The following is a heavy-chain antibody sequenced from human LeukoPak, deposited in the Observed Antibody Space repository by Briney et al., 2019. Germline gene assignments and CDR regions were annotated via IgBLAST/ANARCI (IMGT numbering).Heavy chain of an antibody. CDR3: TAGTGRSDFDY. Sequence: PGGSLRLSCAASGFTFSNAWMSWVRQAPGMGLEWVGRIKRKGDDGTIDYAAPVKGRLTISRDDSKNTLYLQMNSLKSEDTAVYYCTAGTGRSDFDYWGQGTLVTVSS. V-gene: IGHV3-15*01. CDR2: IKRKGDDGTI. CDR1: GFTFSNAW. D-gene: IGHD3/OR15-3a*01. J-gene: IGHJ4*02.